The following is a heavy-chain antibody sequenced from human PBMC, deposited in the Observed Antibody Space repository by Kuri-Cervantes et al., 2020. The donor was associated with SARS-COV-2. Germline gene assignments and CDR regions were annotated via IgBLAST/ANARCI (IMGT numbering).Heavy chain of an antibody. CDR1: GGSISSYY. CDR2: IYYSGST. CDR3: ARGPKRSSTSCPPDY. Sequence: SETLSLTCTVSGGSISSYYWSWIRQPPGKGLEWIGDIYYSGSTNYNPSFKSRITITVDTSKNQFSLKLSSVTAADKAVYYCARGPKRSSTSCPPDYWGQGTPVTVSS. J-gene: IGHJ4*02. V-gene: IGHV4-59*12. D-gene: IGHD2-2*01.